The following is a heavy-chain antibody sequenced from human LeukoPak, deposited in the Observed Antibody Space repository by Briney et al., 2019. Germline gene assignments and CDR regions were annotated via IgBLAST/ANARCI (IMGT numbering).Heavy chain of an antibody. D-gene: IGHD3-9*01. V-gene: IGHV1-2*02. CDR1: GYTVTGYY. Sequence: ASVKLSCTAAGYTVTGYYMHWGRQAPGQGLGWMGWMDPNSGGTNYAQKFQGRVAMTWDTSISTAYMELSRLISDAAAGFYFAGAAKLRYIDSDAFDIWGQGTMVTVSS. J-gene: IGHJ3*02. CDR2: MDPNSGGT. CDR3: AGAAKLRYIDSDAFDI.